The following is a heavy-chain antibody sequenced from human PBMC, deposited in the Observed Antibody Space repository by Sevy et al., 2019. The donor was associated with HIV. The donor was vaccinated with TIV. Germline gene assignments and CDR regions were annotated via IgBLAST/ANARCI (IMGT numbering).Heavy chain of an antibody. Sequence: ASVKVSCKASRFTFTGYYFHWVRQAPGQGLEWMGQMNPNSGGTKYAEKFQGRVTMTRDTSITTAYMELSSLTSDDTAVYYCTSQSSDLLNDPTPFDYWGQGTLVTVSS. CDR3: TSQSSDLLNDPTPFDY. CDR2: MNPNSGGT. D-gene: IGHD3-9*01. V-gene: IGHV1-2*06. J-gene: IGHJ4*02. CDR1: RFTFTGYY.